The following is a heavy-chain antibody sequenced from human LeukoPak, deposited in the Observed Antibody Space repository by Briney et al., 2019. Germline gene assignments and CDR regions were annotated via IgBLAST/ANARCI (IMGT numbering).Heavy chain of an antibody. CDR3: ARVDCSTSCYTGAEYFQH. J-gene: IGHJ1*01. CDR1: GFTFSSYP. Sequence: GGSLTLSCAASGFTFSSYPMYWVRQAPGKGLEWVAVISDGGGKKYYATSVQGRFTVSRDNSKNTLYLEMNSLRDEDTALYYCARVDCSTSCYTGAEYFQHWGQGTLVTVSS. V-gene: IGHV3-30-3*01. CDR2: ISDGGGKK. D-gene: IGHD2-2*02.